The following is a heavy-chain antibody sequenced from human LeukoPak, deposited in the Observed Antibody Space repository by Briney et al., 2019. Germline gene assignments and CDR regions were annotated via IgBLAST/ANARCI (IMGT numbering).Heavy chain of an antibody. CDR2: ISSSGGST. V-gene: IGHV3-23*01. D-gene: IGHD1-26*01. CDR3: AKGGAQV. CDR1: GFTFSSYG. J-gene: IGHJ4*02. Sequence: PGGSLRLSCAASGFTFSSYGMSWVRQAPGKGLEWVSAISSSGGSTYYADSVRGRFIISRDSSKNTLYLQMNSLRVEDTAVYYCAKGGAQVGGKGTLVTVPS.